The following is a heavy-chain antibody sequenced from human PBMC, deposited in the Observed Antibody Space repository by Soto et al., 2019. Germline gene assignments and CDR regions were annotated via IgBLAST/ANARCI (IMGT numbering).Heavy chain of an antibody. J-gene: IGHJ6*02. CDR2: MNPNSGNT. CDR1: GYTFTSYD. CDR3: AREVGYYYGMDV. D-gene: IGHD2-2*01. V-gene: IGHV1-8*01. Sequence: QVQLVQSGAEVKKPGASVKVSCKASGYTFTSYDINWVRQATGQGLEWMGWMNPNSGNTGYAQKFQGRGTMTRNTSISTAYMELSNLRSEDTAVYYCAREVGYYYGMDVWGQGTTVTVSS.